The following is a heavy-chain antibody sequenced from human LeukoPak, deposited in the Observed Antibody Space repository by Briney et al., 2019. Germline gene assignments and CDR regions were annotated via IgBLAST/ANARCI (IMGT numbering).Heavy chain of an antibody. Sequence: GGSLRPSCAASGFTVSSNYMSCVRQAPGKGLEWVSVIYSGGSTYYADSVKGRFTISRDNSKNTLYLQMNSLRAEDTAVYYCARVSGSRRYYYYYYMDVWGKGTTVTVSS. V-gene: IGHV3-53*01. CDR3: ARVSGSRRYYYYYYMDV. CDR2: IYSGGST. J-gene: IGHJ6*03. CDR1: GFTVSSNY. D-gene: IGHD2-15*01.